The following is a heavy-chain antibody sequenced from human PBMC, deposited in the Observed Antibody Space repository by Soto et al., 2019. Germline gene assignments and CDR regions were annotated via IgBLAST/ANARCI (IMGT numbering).Heavy chain of an antibody. CDR3: AHAGDYDLLSFDH. V-gene: IGHV2-5*02. CDR1: GFSLTTTSMG. Sequence: QTTLKESGPPLVRPAQTLTLTCAFSGFSLTTTSMGVAWMRQPPGKALEWLALIYWDDDQRYSPSLKDRLTISKDTSRSRVVLTISNMNPEDTGTYFCAHAGDYDLLSFDHWGPGTLVTVSS. CDR2: IYWDDDQ. J-gene: IGHJ4*02. D-gene: IGHD4-17*01.